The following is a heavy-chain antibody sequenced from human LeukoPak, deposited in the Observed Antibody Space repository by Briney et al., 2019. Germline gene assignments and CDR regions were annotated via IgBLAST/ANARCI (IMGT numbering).Heavy chain of an antibody. J-gene: IGHJ4*02. D-gene: IGHD6-19*01. Sequence: SETLSLTCTVSGGSISSYYWSWIRQPPGKGLEWIGYIYYSGSTNYNPSLKSRVTISVGTSKNQFSLKLSSVTAADTAVYYCARVYSSGWYFRWGYFDYWGQGTLVTVSS. CDR3: ARVYSSGWYFRWGYFDY. CDR2: IYYSGST. V-gene: IGHV4-59*01. CDR1: GGSISSYY.